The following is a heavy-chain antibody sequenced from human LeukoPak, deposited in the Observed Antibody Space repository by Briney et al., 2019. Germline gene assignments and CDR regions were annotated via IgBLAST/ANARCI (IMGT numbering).Heavy chain of an antibody. Sequence: GGSLRLSCAASGFTFSSYGMHWVRQAPGKGLEWVAVISYDGSNKYYADSVKGRFTISRDNSKNTLYLQMNSLRAEDTAVYYCAKGSPRSGWYRSYYYYGMDVWGQGTTVTVSS. CDR2: ISYDGSNK. J-gene: IGHJ6*02. V-gene: IGHV3-30*18. CDR1: GFTFSSYG. CDR3: AKGSPRSGWYRSYYYYGMDV. D-gene: IGHD6-19*01.